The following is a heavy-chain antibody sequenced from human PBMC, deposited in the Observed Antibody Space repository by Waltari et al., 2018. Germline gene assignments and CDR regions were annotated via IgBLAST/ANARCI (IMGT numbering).Heavy chain of an antibody. CDR1: GYTFTDYY. Sequence: VQLVQSGSELKKPGATVKISCKASGYTFTDYYMHWVQQAPGKGLEWMGRVDPEDGETIYAEKFQGRVTITADTSTDTAYMELSSLRSEDTAVYYCATPRGDYDSSGYYGGWGAFDIWGQGTMVTVSS. J-gene: IGHJ3*02. CDR2: VDPEDGET. D-gene: IGHD3-22*01. V-gene: IGHV1-69-2*01. CDR3: ATPRGDYDSSGYYGGWGAFDI.